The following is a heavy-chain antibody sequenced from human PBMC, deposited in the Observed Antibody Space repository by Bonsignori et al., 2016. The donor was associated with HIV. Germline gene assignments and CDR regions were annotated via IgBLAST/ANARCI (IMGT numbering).Heavy chain of an antibody. J-gene: IGHJ4*02. CDR1: GGTFSDYA. Sequence: SVKVSCKASGGTFSDYAVSWVRQAPGQGLEWMGGTIPIRGFTNYAHKFQGRVTLTADKATWTMYMELTSLISEDTAVYYCATSVGAHPIKCFDSWGQGTLVTVSS. CDR3: ATSVGAHPIKCFDS. CDR2: TIPIRGFT. D-gene: IGHD1-26*01. V-gene: IGHV1-69*10.